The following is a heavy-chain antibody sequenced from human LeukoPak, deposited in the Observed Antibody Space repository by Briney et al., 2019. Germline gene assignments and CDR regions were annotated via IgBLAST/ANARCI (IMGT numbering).Heavy chain of an antibody. CDR1: GFTFSSYA. D-gene: IGHD1-26*01. J-gene: IGHJ4*02. CDR3: AISGGYWARAD. CDR2: ISGSGGST. Sequence: GGSLRLSCAASGFTFSSYAMSWVRQAPGKWLEWVSGISGSGGSTYYADSVKGRFTISRDNAKNTLYPQMNSLRAEDTAIYYCAISGGYWARADWGQGSLVTVSS. V-gene: IGHV3-23*01.